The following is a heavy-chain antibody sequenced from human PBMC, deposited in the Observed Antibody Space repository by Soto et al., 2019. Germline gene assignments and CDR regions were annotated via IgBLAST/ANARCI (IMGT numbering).Heavy chain of an antibody. CDR3: AKDRQLVVVTSIYDY. J-gene: IGHJ4*02. CDR1: GFTFSSYA. V-gene: IGHV3-23*01. Sequence: EVQLLESGGGLVRPGGSLRLSCAASGFTFSSYAMSWVRQAPGKGLEWVSTISDSGGSTYYEDSVKGRFTISRDNSKNTLSLQMNSLRAEDTAVYYCAKDRQLVVVTSIYDYWGQGTLVTVSS. D-gene: IGHD2-15*01. CDR2: ISDSGGST.